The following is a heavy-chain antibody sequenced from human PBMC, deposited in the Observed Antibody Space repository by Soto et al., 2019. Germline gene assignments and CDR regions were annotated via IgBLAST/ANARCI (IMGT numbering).Heavy chain of an antibody. J-gene: IGHJ6*03. CDR1: GFTFSSYS. CDR3: ARPWGHYYYYYYMDV. CDR2: ISSSSSYI. D-gene: IGHD7-27*01. Sequence: EVQLVESGGGLVKPGGSLRLSCAASGFTFSSYSMNWVRQAPGKALEWVSSISSSSSYIYYADSVKGRFTISRDNAKNSLYLQMNSLRAEDTAVYYCARPWGHYYYYYYMDVWGKGTTVTVSS. V-gene: IGHV3-21*01.